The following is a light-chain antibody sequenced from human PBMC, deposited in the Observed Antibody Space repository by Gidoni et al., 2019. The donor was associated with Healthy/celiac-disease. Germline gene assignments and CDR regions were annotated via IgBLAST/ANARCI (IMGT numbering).Light chain of an antibody. CDR1: QSVSSY. CDR3: QQRSNWPQS. V-gene: IGKV3-11*01. CDR2: DAS. J-gene: IGKJ2*03. Sequence: EIVLTQSPATLSLSPGERASQSVSSYLAWYQQKPGQAPRLLIYDASNRATGIPARFSGSGSGTDFTLTISSLEPEDFAVYYCQQRSNWPQSFXQXTKLXIK.